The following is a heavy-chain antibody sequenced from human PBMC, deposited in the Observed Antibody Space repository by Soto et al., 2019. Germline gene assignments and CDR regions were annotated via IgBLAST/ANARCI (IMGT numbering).Heavy chain of an antibody. D-gene: IGHD1-26*01. V-gene: IGHV1-2*04. Sequence: ASVKVSCKASGYTFTGYYMHWVRQAPGQGLEWMGWINPNSGGTNYAQKFQGWVTMTRDTSISTAYMELSRLRSDDTAVYYCARDSIVGATEDAFDIWGQGTMVTVSS. CDR2: INPNSGGT. J-gene: IGHJ3*02. CDR3: ARDSIVGATEDAFDI. CDR1: GYTFTGYY.